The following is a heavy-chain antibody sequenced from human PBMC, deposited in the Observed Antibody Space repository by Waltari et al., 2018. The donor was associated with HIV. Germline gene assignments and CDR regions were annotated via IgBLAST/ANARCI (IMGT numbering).Heavy chain of an antibody. CDR1: GGSISAFNYC. CDR2: IYYSGST. J-gene: IGHJ4*02. CDR3: ASLERFIHHFDY. V-gene: IGHV4-39*01. Sequence: QLQLQESGPGKVQPSETLSLTCTVPGGSISAFNYCWGWIRQPPGKGLEWIGAIYYSGSTYYNPSLKSRVTMSVDTSKNQFSLKVNSVTAADTALYYCASLERFIHHFDYWGQGTPVTVPS. D-gene: IGHD1-1*01.